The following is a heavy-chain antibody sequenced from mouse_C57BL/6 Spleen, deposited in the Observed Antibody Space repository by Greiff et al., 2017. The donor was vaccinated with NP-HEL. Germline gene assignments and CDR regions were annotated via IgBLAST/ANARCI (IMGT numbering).Heavy chain of an antibody. CDR2: IHPNSGST. D-gene: IGHD2-3*01. CDR3: AREGLTDGYFSYFDY. CDR1: GYTFTSYW. Sequence: QVQLQQPGAELVKPGASVKLSCKASGYTFTSYWMHWVKQRPGQGLEWIGMIHPNSGSTNYNEKFKSKATLTVDKSSSTAYMQLSSLTSEDSAVYYCAREGLTDGYFSYFDYWGQGTTLTVSS. V-gene: IGHV1-64*01. J-gene: IGHJ2*01.